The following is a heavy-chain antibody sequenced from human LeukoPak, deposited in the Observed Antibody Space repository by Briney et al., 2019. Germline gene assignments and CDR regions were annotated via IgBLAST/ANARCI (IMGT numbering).Heavy chain of an antibody. Sequence: GGSLRLSCTTSGFTFGDYAMGWFRQAPGKGLEWLGFIRSKTYGGTSEYAASLKGRFTMSRDDSKSIAYLQMNSLKIEDTAGYYCGRAPRPVAWNWFDPWGQGTLVTVSS. J-gene: IGHJ5*02. V-gene: IGHV3-49*03. CDR2: IRSKTYGGTS. CDR3: GRAPRPVAWNWFDP. D-gene: IGHD2-15*01. CDR1: GFTFGDYA.